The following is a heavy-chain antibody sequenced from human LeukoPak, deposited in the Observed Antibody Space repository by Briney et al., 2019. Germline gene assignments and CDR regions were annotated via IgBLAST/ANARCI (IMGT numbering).Heavy chain of an antibody. Sequence: EASVKVSCKTSGYTFTGYYMLWVRKAPGQALEWMGMITPSGGISYAQKFQGRVTMTRDMSTNTVYMELSSLRSEDTAVYYCARVDSTSPHELDYWGQGTLVTVSS. D-gene: IGHD6-6*01. J-gene: IGHJ4*02. CDR3: ARVDSTSPHELDY. V-gene: IGHV1-46*01. CDR1: GYTFTGYY. CDR2: ITPSGGI.